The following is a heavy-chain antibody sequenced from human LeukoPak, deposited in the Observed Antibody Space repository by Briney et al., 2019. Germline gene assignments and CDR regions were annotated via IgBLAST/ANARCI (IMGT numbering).Heavy chain of an antibody. J-gene: IGHJ4*02. CDR2: ISYDGSNK. CDR1: GFTFSSYG. D-gene: IGHD1-26*01. V-gene: IGHV3-30*18. CDR3: AKDPPVGSYPDY. Sequence: GGSLRLSCAASGFTFSSYGMHWVRQAPGKWLEWVAVISYDGSNKYYANSVKGRFTISRDNSKNTLYLQMNSLRAEDTAVYYCAKDPPVGSYPDYWGQGTLVTVSS.